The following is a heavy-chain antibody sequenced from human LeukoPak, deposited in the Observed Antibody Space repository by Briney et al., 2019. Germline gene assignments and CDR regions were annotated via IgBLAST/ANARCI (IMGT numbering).Heavy chain of an antibody. CDR2: IYYSGST. CDR3: ASFGGSPGG. D-gene: IGHD1-26*01. CDR1: GGSISSSSYY. J-gene: IGHJ4*02. Sequence: SETLSLTCTVSGGSISSSSYYWGWIRQPPGMGLEWIGSIYYSGSTYYNPSLKSRVTISVDTSKNQFSLKLSSVTAEDTAVYYCASFGGSPGGWGQGTLVTVSS. V-gene: IGHV4-39*01.